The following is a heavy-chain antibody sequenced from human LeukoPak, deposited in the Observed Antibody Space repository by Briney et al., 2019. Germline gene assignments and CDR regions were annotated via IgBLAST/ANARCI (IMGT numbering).Heavy chain of an antibody. CDR3: AELGITMIGGV. CDR2: ISSSSSYI. Sequence: GSLRLSCAASGFTFSSYSMNWVRQAPGKGLEWVSSISSSSSYIYYADSLKGRFTISRDNAKNSLDLQMNSLRAEDTAVYYCAELGITMIGGVWGKGTTVTISS. J-gene: IGHJ6*04. D-gene: IGHD3-10*02. CDR1: GFTFSSYS. V-gene: IGHV3-21*01.